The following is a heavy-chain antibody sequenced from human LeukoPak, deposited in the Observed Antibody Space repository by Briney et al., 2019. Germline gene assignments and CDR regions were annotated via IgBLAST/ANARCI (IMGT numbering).Heavy chain of an antibody. V-gene: IGHV1-18*01. Sequence: GASVKVSCKASGYTFSSYGISWVRQASGQGLEWMGWISGYNGNTNYAQRLQGRVTMTTDTFTNTAYMELRSLRSDDTAVYYCGRTPGGGGYDSSVLIGKIDYWGQGTLVTVSS. CDR1: GYTFSSYG. D-gene: IGHD3-22*01. CDR2: ISGYNGNT. CDR3: GRTPGGGGYDSSVLIGKIDY. J-gene: IGHJ4*02.